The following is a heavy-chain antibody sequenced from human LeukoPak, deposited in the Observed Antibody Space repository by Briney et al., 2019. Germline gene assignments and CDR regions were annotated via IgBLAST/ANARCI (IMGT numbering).Heavy chain of an antibody. J-gene: IGHJ4*02. CDR1: GGSISSYY. CDR3: ARGSYSYGFDY. Sequence: SETLSLTCTVSGGSISSYYWSWIRQSPGKGLEWIGYLYYTGSTSYNPSLKSRVTISADTSKNQFSLKLNSVTAADTAVYYCARGSYSYGFDYWGQGTLVTVSS. CDR2: LYYTGST. V-gene: IGHV4-59*01. D-gene: IGHD5-18*01.